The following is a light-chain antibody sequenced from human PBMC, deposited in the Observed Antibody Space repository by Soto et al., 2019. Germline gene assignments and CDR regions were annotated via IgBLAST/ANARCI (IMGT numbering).Light chain of an antibody. Sequence: DIQLTQSPSFLSASVGDRVTITCRASQGISSYLAWYQQKPGKAPKLLIYAASTLQSGVPSRFSGSGSGTEFTLTISSLQPEDFATYYCLQLNSYPLTFGGGTKVDNK. CDR1: QGISSY. J-gene: IGKJ4*01. CDR2: AAS. CDR3: LQLNSYPLT. V-gene: IGKV1-9*01.